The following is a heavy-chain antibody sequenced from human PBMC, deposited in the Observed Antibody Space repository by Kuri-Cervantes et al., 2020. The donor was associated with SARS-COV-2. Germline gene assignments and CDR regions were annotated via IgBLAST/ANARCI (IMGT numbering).Heavy chain of an antibody. CDR3: ARHSIPSYALDI. CDR1: GYSISSGHY. CDR2: IYTSGST. Sequence: SETLSLTCSVSGYSISSGHYWGWIRQPAGKGLEWIGHIYTSGSTNYNPSLKSRVTISVDTSKNQFSLKLSSVTAADTAVYYCARHSIPSYALDIWGQGTMVTVSS. V-gene: IGHV4-61*09. D-gene: IGHD3-3*02. J-gene: IGHJ3*02.